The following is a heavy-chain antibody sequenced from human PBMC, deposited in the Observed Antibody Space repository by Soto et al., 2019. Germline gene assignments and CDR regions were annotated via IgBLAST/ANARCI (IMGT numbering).Heavy chain of an antibody. D-gene: IGHD4-17*01. J-gene: IGHJ6*02. CDR2: IKSKTDGGTT. Sequence: VGSLRLSCAASGFTFSNAWMSWVRQAPGKGLEWVGRIKSKTDGGTTDYAAPVKGRFTISRDDSKNTLYLQMNSLKTEDTAVYYCTTRLGDYGDYDHYYYGMDVWGQGTTVTVSS. CDR3: TTRLGDYGDYDHYYYGMDV. CDR1: GFTFSNAW. V-gene: IGHV3-15*01.